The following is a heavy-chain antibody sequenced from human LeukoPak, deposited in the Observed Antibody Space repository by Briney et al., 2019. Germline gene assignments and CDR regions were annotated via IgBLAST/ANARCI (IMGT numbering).Heavy chain of an antibody. CDR2: INPNSGGT. D-gene: IGHD3-16*02. V-gene: IGHV1-2*04. Sequence: ASVKVSCKASGYTFTGYYMHWVRQAPGQGLEWMGWINPNSGGTNYAQKFQGWVTMTRDTSISTAYMELSRLRSEDTAVYYYASLGLRLGELSLYTPLGDYWGQGTLVTVSS. CDR3: ASLGLRLGELSLYTPLGDY. CDR1: GYTFTGYY. J-gene: IGHJ4*02.